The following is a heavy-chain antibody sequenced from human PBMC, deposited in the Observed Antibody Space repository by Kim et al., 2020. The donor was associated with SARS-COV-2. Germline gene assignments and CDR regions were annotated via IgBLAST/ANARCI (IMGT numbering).Heavy chain of an antibody. J-gene: IGHJ6*03. V-gene: IGHV3-7*01. Sequence: GGSLRLSCAASGFTFSSYWMSWVRQAPGKGLEWVANIKQDGSEKYYVDSVKGRFTISIDNAKNSLYLQMNGLRAEDTAVYYCAREDDFWSGYYTGIYYYYYYMDVWGKGTTVTVSS. CDR2: IKQDGSEK. CDR3: AREDDFWSGYYTGIYYYYYYMDV. CDR1: GFTFSSYW. D-gene: IGHD3-3*01.